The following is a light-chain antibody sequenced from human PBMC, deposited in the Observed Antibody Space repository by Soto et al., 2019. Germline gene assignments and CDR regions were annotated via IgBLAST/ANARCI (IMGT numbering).Light chain of an antibody. CDR1: QSVSNNY. V-gene: IGKV3-20*01. J-gene: IGKJ2*01. Sequence: EVVLAQSPGTLSLSPGERATLSCRASQSVSNNYFAWYQQKPGQAPRLLIFGSSDRSTGIPDRFSGSGSGTDFTLIISRLEPEDFSVYYCQQYGSSPPYTFGHGTKLEIK. CDR2: GSS. CDR3: QQYGSSPPYT.